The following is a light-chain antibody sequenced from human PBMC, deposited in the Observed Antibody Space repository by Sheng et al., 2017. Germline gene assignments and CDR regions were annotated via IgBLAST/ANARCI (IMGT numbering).Light chain of an antibody. V-gene: IGKV1-6*01. J-gene: IGKJ3*01. CDR1: QDIRND. Sequence: AIQMTQSPSSLSASVGDRVTITCRASQDIRNDLGWYQQKPGKAPNLLIYKASSLESGVPSRFSGSGSGTEFTLTISSLQPDDFAIYFCQQYNTYFPTFGPGTKVDIK. CDR2: KAS. CDR3: QQYNTYFPT.